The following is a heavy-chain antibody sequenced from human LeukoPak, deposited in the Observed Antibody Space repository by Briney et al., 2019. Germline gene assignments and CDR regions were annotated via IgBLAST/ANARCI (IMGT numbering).Heavy chain of an antibody. CDR2: INPNSGGT. CDR1: GYTFTGYY. D-gene: IGHD5-12*01. CDR3: ARGVYSGYDRWFDP. J-gene: IGHJ5*02. Sequence: ASVKVSCKASGYTFTGYYMHWVRQAPGQGLEWMGWINPNSGGTNYAQKFQGRVTMTGDTSISTAYMELSRLRSDDTAVYCCARGVYSGYDRWFDPWGQGTLVTVSS. V-gene: IGHV1-2*02.